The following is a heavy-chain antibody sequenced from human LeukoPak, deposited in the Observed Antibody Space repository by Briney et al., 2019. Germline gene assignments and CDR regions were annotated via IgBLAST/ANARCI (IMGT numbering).Heavy chain of an antibody. CDR2: MNIDGSEK. D-gene: IGHD1-26*01. V-gene: IGHV3-7*01. CDR1: GFTFSNYW. J-gene: IGHJ4*02. CDR3: ARDPVEWELLLDY. Sequence: GGSLRLSCAASGFTFSNYWLGWVRQAPGKRLEWVANMNIDGSEKYYADSVKGRFPISRDNARNSVYLHMASLRVEDTAVYYCARDPVEWELLLDYWGQGTLVTVSS.